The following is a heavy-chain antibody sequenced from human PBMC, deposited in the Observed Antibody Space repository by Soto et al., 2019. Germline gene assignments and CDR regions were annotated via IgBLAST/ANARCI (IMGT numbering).Heavy chain of an antibody. J-gene: IGHJ4*02. D-gene: IGHD4-17*01. CDR2: ISYDGSNK. CDR1: GFTFSSYG. Sequence: QVQLVESGGGVVQPGRSLRLSCAASGFTFSSYGMHWVRQAPGKGLEWVAVISYDGSNKYYADSVKGRFTISRDNSKNTLYLQMNSLRAEDTAVYYCAKGPDYGDYIYWGQGTLVTVSS. CDR3: AKGPDYGDYIY. V-gene: IGHV3-30*18.